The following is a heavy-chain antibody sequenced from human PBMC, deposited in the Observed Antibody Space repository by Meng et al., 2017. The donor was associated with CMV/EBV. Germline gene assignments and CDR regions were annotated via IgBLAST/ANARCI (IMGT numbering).Heavy chain of an antibody. Sequence: ASVKVSCKASGYTFTSYGISWVRQAPGQGLEWMGWISAYNGNTYYADSVKGRFTISRDNSKNTLFLQMDSLRAEDTAVYYCAKVRDVVVLVSRDYGMDVWGQGTTVTVSS. D-gene: IGHD2-2*01. CDR1: GYTFTSYG. CDR2: ISAYNGNT. V-gene: IGHV1-18*01. CDR3: AKVRDVVVLVSRDYGMDV. J-gene: IGHJ6*02.